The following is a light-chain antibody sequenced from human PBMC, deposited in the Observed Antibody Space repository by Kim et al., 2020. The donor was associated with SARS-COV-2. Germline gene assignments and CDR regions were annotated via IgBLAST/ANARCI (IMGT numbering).Light chain of an antibody. CDR1: QRVTSSY. J-gene: IGKJ1*01. CDR3: QQYGDPPGT. V-gene: IGKV3-20*01. Sequence: TPGERATLSCRASQRVTSSYVAWYQQKPGQAPRLLIYSASSRANGIPDRFSVSGSGADFTLTISRLEPEDFAVYYCQQYGDPPGTFGQGTKVEVK. CDR2: SAS.